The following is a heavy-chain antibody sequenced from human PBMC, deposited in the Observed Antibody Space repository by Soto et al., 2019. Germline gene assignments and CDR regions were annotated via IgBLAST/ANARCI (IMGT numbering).Heavy chain of an antibody. D-gene: IGHD3-22*01. V-gene: IGHV1-69*13. Sequence: SVKVSCKASGGTFSSYAISWVRQAPGQGLEWMGGIIPIFGTANYAQKFQGRVTITADESTSTAYMELSSLRSEDTAVYYCARGAYYYDSSGYYYWGQGTLVTVSS. CDR2: IIPIFGTA. J-gene: IGHJ4*02. CDR1: GGTFSSYA. CDR3: ARGAYYYDSSGYYY.